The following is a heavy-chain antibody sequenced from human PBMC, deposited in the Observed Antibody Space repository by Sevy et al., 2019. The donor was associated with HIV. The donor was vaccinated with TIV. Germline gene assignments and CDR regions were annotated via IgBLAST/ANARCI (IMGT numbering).Heavy chain of an antibody. Sequence: GESLKISCEGSGFSFSSYWIHWVRQMPGKGLEWMATIHPGNSETRYRSSFQGQVTISADKSINTAYLQWSRLNASDTAIYYCFLRAHTDSAGYYYRYGRDVWGQGTTVTVSS. CDR3: FLRAHTDSAGYYYRYGRDV. CDR2: IHPGNSET. V-gene: IGHV5-51*01. CDR1: GFSFSSYW. J-gene: IGHJ6*02. D-gene: IGHD3-3*01.